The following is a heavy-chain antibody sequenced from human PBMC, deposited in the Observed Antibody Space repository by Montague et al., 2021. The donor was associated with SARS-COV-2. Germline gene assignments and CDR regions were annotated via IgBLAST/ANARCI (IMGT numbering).Heavy chain of an antibody. Sequence: SETLSLTCAGYGGSIGSDNWRWIGKPPGKGLVWNGHSNYSGSKTNNPSFKSRVTISIDTPKNQFSLKLSSVTAADTAVYYCERSLGPSGTYYLPYWGQGTLVTVSS. CDR1: GGSIGSDN. D-gene: IGHD3-10*01. CDR3: ERSLGPSGTYYLPY. CDR2: SNYSGSK. J-gene: IGHJ4*02. V-gene: IGHV4-59*01.